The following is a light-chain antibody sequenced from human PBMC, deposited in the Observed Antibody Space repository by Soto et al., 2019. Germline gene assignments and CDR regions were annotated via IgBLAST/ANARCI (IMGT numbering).Light chain of an antibody. J-gene: IGKJ1*01. Sequence: EILLTQSPGTLSLSPGERATLSCRARQSVSNNYLAWYQQKPGQAPSLLIYGASNRATGIPDRFSGSGSGTDFTLTISRLEPEDSAVYYCQQYGSSGTFGQGTKVDIK. CDR2: GAS. CDR1: QSVSNNY. V-gene: IGKV3-20*01. CDR3: QQYGSSGT.